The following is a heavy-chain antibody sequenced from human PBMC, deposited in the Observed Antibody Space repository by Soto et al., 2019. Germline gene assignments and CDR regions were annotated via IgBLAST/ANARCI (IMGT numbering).Heavy chain of an antibody. J-gene: IGHJ6*02. D-gene: IGHD7-27*01. Sequence: QVQLVQSGAEVKKPGSSVKVSCKASGGTFSSYAISWVRQAPGQGLEWLGGIIPIFGTANYAQKFQGRVRITAEKSTSTAYMKLSTLRSEDTAGYYCARGGDGGLGMDVWGQGTTVTVSS. CDR2: IIPIFGTA. CDR1: GGTFSSYA. CDR3: ARGGDGGLGMDV. V-gene: IGHV1-69*06.